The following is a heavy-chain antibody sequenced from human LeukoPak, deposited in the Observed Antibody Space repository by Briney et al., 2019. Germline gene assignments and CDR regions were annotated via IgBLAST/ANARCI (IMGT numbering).Heavy chain of an antibody. CDR1: GFTFSDYY. CDR2: ISSSGSTI. CDR3: AIPIFGATPGVS. Sequence: AGGSLRLSCAASGFTFSDYYMSWIRQAPGKGLEWVSYISSSGSTIYYADSVKGRFNISRDNAKNSLYLQMNSLRAKDTVVYYCAIPIFGATPGVSWGQGTLVTVSS. V-gene: IGHV3-11*04. D-gene: IGHD1-26*01. J-gene: IGHJ5*02.